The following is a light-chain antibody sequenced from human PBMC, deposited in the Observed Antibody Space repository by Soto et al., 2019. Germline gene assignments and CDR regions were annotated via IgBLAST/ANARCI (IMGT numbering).Light chain of an antibody. CDR1: QSVNSNF. V-gene: IGKV3-20*01. Sequence: EIVLTQSPGTLSLSPGERATLSCRASQSVNSNFLAWYQQKPGQAPRLLIYGASTRAAGVPDRFSGSGSGTDFTLTIPRLEPEDFAVYYCQQYGRSPLMYTFGQGTKLGVK. CDR3: QQYGRSPLMYT. CDR2: GAS. J-gene: IGKJ2*01.